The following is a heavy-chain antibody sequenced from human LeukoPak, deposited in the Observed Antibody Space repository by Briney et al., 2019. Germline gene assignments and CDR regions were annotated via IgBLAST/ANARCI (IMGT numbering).Heavy chain of an antibody. CDR2: FYSGGST. Sequence: PGGSLRLSCAASGFTVSSNYMSWVRQAPGKGLEWVSVFYSGGSTYYADSVKGRFTISRDNSKNTLYLQMNSLRAEDTAVYYCARDDYGSGSYAFDIWGQGTMVTVSS. CDR1: GFTVSSNY. D-gene: IGHD3-10*01. CDR3: ARDDYGSGSYAFDI. V-gene: IGHV3-53*01. J-gene: IGHJ3*02.